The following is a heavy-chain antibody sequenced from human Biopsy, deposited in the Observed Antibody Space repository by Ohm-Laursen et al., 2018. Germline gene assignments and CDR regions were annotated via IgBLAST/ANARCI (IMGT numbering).Heavy chain of an antibody. CDR2: ISETSSHI. D-gene: IGHD6-6*01. J-gene: IGHJ6*02. V-gene: IGHV3-21*01. CDR3: ARDSRRTAREGGMDV. CDR1: GFTFKNYA. Sequence: PRLSCTASGFTFKNYAMNWVRQAPGKGLEWISYISETSSHIYDADSVKGRFTVARDNAKNSLYLQLNSLRAEDTAVYYCARDSRRTAREGGMDVWGQGTTVTVSS.